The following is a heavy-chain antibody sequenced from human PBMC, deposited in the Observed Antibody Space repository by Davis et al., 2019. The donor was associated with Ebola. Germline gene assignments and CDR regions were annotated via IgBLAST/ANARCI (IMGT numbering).Heavy chain of an antibody. J-gene: IGHJ6*02. CDR2: INPSGGST. D-gene: IGHD3-3*01. V-gene: IGHV1-46*01. CDR3: ARDQRAFGYYYYGMDV. Sequence: AASVKVSCKASGYTFTSYYMHWVRQAPGQGLEWMGIINPSGGSTSYAQKFQGRVTMTRDTSTSTVYMELSSLRSDDTAVYYCARDQRAFGYYYYGMDVWGQGTTVTVSS. CDR1: GYTFTSYY.